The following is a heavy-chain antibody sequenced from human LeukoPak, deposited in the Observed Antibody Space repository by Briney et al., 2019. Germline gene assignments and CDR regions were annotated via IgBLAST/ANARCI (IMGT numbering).Heavy chain of an antibody. V-gene: IGHV3-13*01. J-gene: IGHJ4*02. CDR2: IGIRGDT. CDR3: ARGGIQVSGIDEFDY. D-gene: IGHD6-19*01. CDR1: GFTFIDYD. Sequence: GGSLRLSCAASGFTFIDYDMHWVRQVIGRGLEWVSAIGIRGDTHYSGSVKGRFTISRENAESSLYLQMNSLRAEDTAVYYYARGGIQVSGIDEFDYWGQGTLVTVSS.